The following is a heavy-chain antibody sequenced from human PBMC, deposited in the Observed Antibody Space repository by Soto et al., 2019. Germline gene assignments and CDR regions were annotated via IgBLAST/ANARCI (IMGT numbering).Heavy chain of an antibody. Sequence: DVQLLESVGGLVQPGGSLRLSCAASGFTFSSYAMSWVCQAPGKGLELVSAISGSGGSTYYADSVKGRFTISRDNSKYTLYRQMTSMTAADTSVYYCATRPYDTTGTSRSQHWGNGAVVIVAS. D-gene: IGHD1-1*01. V-gene: IGHV3-23*01. CDR2: ISGSGGST. CDR1: GFTFSSYA. J-gene: IGHJ1*01. CDR3: ATRPYDTTGTSRSQH.